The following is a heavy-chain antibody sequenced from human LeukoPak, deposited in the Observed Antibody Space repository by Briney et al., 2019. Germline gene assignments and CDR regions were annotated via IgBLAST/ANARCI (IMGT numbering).Heavy chain of an antibody. Sequence: GRSLRLSCAASGFTFDDYAMHWVRQAPGKGLEWVSGISWNSGSIGYADSVKGRFTISRDNAKNSLYLQMNSLRAEDTALYYCAADYYDSSGYVRGGYWGQGTLVTVSS. CDR1: GFTFDDYA. CDR3: AADYYDSSGYVRGGY. D-gene: IGHD3-22*01. V-gene: IGHV3-9*01. CDR2: ISWNSGSI. J-gene: IGHJ4*02.